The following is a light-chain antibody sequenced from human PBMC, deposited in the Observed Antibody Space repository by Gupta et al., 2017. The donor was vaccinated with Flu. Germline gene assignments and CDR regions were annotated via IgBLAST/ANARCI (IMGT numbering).Light chain of an antibody. J-gene: IGKJ1*01. CDR2: LGY. CDR1: QSRLHSNGYNY. Sequence: DSVMTQSPLSLPVTPGEPASISYRSSQSRLHSNGYNYLDKYLHKPGQSPQLLIYLGYHRAFGVPDRFSGSGTGTXITLKIXRVAAEDVGVYSCTRALQAPSTFGXGTKVEIK. CDR3: TRALQAPST. V-gene: IGKV2-28*01.